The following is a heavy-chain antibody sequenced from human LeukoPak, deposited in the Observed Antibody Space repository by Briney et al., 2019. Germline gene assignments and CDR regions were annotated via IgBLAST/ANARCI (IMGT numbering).Heavy chain of an antibody. CDR2: ISGSGSST. Sequence: PGGSLRLSFVASGFTFNNYTMRWVRQAPGKGLEWVSTISGSGSSTYYAESVKGRFTISRDNSKNTLYLQMNSLRAEDTAVYYCAKGATYYDILTGQRSDYWGQGTLVTVSS. CDR1: GFTFNNYT. D-gene: IGHD3-9*01. J-gene: IGHJ4*02. V-gene: IGHV3-23*01. CDR3: AKGATYYDILTGQRSDY.